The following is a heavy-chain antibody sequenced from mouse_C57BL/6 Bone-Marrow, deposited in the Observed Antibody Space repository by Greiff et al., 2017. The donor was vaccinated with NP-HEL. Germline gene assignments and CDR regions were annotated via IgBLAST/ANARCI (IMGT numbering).Heavy chain of an antibody. V-gene: IGHV14-4*01. CDR3: TTDYYGSSYVG. Sequence: EVQLQQSGAELVRPGASVKLSCTASGFNIKDDYMHWVKQRPEQGLEWIGWIDPENGDTEYASKFQGKATITADTSSNTAYLQLSSLTSEDTAVYYGTTDYYGSSYVGWGQGTLVTVSA. D-gene: IGHD1-1*01. J-gene: IGHJ3*02. CDR2: IDPENGDT. CDR1: GFNIKDDY.